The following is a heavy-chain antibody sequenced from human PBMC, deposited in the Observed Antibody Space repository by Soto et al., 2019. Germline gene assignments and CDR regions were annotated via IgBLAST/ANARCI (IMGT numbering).Heavy chain of an antibody. Sequence: GEPLKIPWKGSGYSFTSYCVGWVRQIPGKGLEWMGITYPGDSDTRYSPSFQGQVTISADKSISTAYLQWSSLKAADTAMYYCAIHEGSEGTPAYYYGMDVWGQGTTVTVSS. CDR3: AIHEGSEGTPAYYYGMDV. D-gene: IGHD3-10*01. CDR1: GYSFTSYC. CDR2: TYPGDSDT. J-gene: IGHJ6*02. V-gene: IGHV5-51*01.